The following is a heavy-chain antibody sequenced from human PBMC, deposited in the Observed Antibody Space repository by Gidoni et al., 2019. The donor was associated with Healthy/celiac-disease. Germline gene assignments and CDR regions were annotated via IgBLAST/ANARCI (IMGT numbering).Heavy chain of an antibody. CDR3: ARDSRTAMVTGYYYYGMDV. CDR2: ISSSSSTI. CDR1: GFPFRSYS. J-gene: IGHJ6*02. Sequence: EVQLVASGGGLVQPGGSLRLSCAASGFPFRSYSIHWVRQAPGKGLEWVSYISSSSSTIYYADSVKGRFTISRDNAKNSLYLQMNSLRAEDTAVYYCARDSRTAMVTGYYYYGMDVWGQGTTVTVSS. V-gene: IGHV3-48*01. D-gene: IGHD5-18*01.